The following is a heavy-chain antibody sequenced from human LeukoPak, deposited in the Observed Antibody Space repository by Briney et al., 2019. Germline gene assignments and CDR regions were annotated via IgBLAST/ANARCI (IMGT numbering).Heavy chain of an antibody. CDR2: IYDSGST. CDR3: ARVGGTNYYYYGMDV. V-gene: IGHV4-59*01. D-gene: IGHD3-10*01. J-gene: IGHJ6*02. Sequence: SQTLSLTCTVSGGSISGYYWSWIRQPPGKGLEWIGYIYDSGSTNYNPSLKSRVTISVDTSKNQFSLKLSSVTAADMAVYYCARVGGTNYYYYGMDVWGQGTTVTVSS. CDR1: GGSISGYY.